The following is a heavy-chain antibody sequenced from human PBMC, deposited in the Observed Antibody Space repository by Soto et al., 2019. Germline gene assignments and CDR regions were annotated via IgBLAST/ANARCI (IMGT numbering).Heavy chain of an antibody. J-gene: IGHJ4*02. CDR3: ARDAVGVFDY. Sequence: QVQLVESGGGVVQPGRSLRLSCAASGFTFSSYAMHWVRQAPGKGLEWVAVISYDGGNKYDADSVKGRCTISRDNSKNTLYLQVNSLRAEDTAVYYCARDAVGVFDYWGQGTLVTVSS. CDR2: ISYDGGNK. D-gene: IGHD1-26*01. CDR1: GFTFSSYA. V-gene: IGHV3-30-3*01.